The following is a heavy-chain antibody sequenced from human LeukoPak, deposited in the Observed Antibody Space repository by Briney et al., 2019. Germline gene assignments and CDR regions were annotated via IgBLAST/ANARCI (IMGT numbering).Heavy chain of an antibody. J-gene: IGHJ2*01. CDR3: AISPLRGYFDL. CDR1: GFTFSSYA. D-gene: IGHD5-12*01. V-gene: IGHV3-23*01. Sequence: QPGGSLRLSCAASGFTFSSYAMSWVRQAPERGLEWVSVVSITGGTTYNADSVKGRFTISRDNSKNTLYLQMRNLRVDDTAVYYCAISPLRGYFDLWGRGTLVTVSS. CDR2: VSITGGTT.